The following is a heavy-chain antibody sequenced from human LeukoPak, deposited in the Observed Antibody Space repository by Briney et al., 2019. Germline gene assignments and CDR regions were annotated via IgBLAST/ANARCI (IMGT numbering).Heavy chain of an antibody. J-gene: IGHJ3*02. CDR2: IIPIFGTA. Sequence: GASVTVSCKASGGTFSSYAISWVRQAPGQGLEWMGGIIPIFGTANYAQKFQGRVTVTADESTTTAYMELISLTSEDTAMYYCARDLLSVDNYDALDIWGQGTMVTVSS. V-gene: IGHV1-69*13. D-gene: IGHD5-12*01. CDR3: ARDLLSVDNYDALDI. CDR1: GGTFSSYA.